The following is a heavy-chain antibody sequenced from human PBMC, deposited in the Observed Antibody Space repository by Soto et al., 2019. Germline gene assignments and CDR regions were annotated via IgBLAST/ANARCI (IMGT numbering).Heavy chain of an antibody. J-gene: IGHJ6*02. D-gene: IGHD6-6*01. Sequence: QVQLVQSGAEVKKPGSSGKVSCRASGATFSSYAISWGRRAPGQGLGGMGGIIPIFGTANYAQKFQGRVTITADESTSTAYMELSSLRSEDTAVYYCARRGSSSWGSGYGMDVWGQGTTVTVSS. CDR3: ARRGSSSWGSGYGMDV. CDR1: GATFSSYA. V-gene: IGHV1-69*01. CDR2: IIPIFGTA.